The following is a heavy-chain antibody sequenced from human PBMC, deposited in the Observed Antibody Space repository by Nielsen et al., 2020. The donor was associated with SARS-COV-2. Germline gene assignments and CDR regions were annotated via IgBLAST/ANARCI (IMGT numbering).Heavy chain of an antibody. Sequence: GESLKISCAASGFTFSSYSMNWVRQAPGKGLEWVSSISSSSSYRYYADSVKGRFTISRDNAKNSLYLQMNSLRAEDTAVYYCARGRSGIAAAGTGNWFDPWGQGTLVTVSS. V-gene: IGHV3-21*01. CDR1: GFTFSSYS. D-gene: IGHD6-13*01. J-gene: IGHJ5*02. CDR2: ISSSSSYR. CDR3: ARGRSGIAAAGTGNWFDP.